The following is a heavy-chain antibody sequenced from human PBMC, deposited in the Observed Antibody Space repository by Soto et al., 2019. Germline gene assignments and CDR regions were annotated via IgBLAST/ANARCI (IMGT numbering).Heavy chain of an antibody. CDR3: ARDRGYYDSSGYNDY. Sequence: PGGSLRLSCAASGFTFSSYSMNWVRQAPGKGLEWVSSIDSSSRYIYYADSAKGRFTISRDNAKNSLYLQMNSLRAEDTAVYYCARDRGYYDSSGYNDYWGQGTLVTFSS. D-gene: IGHD3-22*01. V-gene: IGHV3-21*01. J-gene: IGHJ4*02. CDR2: IDSSSRYI. CDR1: GFTFSSYS.